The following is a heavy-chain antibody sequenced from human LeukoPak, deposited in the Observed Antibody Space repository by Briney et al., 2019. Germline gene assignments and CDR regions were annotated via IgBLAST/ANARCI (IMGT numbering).Heavy chain of an antibody. V-gene: IGHV3-30*04. D-gene: IGHD2-15*01. CDR2: ISYDGSNK. CDR1: GFTFSSYA. Sequence: GGSLRLSCAASGFTFSSYAMHWVRQAPGKGLEWVAVISYDGSNKYYADSVKGRFTISRDNSKNTLYLQMNSLRAEDTAVYYCARDPPSRYCSGGSCACFDYWGQGTLVTVSS. CDR3: ARDPPSRYCSGGSCACFDY. J-gene: IGHJ4*02.